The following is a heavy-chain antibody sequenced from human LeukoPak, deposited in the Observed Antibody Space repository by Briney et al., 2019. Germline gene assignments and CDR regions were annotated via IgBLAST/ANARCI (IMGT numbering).Heavy chain of an antibody. J-gene: IGHJ6*04. CDR1: GLTFNDYG. CDR2: INWNGGST. CDR3: AELGITMIGGI. D-gene: IGHD3-10*02. Sequence: GGSLRLSCAASGLTFNDYGMSWVRQAPGKGLERVSAINWNGGSTGYADSVKGRFTISRDNAKNSLYLQMNSLRAEDTAVYYCAELGITMIGGIWGKGTTVTISS. V-gene: IGHV3-20*04.